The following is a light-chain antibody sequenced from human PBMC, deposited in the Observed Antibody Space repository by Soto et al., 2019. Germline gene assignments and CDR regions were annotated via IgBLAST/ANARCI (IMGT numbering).Light chain of an antibody. Sequence: DIPMTQSPSSLSASVGDRVTITCRASHPISNYLNWYQHRPGKAPKLLIYGASTLQSGVPSRVSGRESGTDFTLTITSLQPEDCATYSCQQTYATPITFGQGTRLEIK. CDR2: GAS. CDR3: QQTYATPIT. V-gene: IGKV1-39*01. CDR1: HPISNY. J-gene: IGKJ5*01.